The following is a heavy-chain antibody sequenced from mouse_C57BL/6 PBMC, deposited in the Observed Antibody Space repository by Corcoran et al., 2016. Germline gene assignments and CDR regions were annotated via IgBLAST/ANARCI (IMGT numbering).Heavy chain of an antibody. Sequence: QIQLVQSGPELKKPGETVKISCKASGYTFTTYGMSWVKQAPGKGLKWMGWINTYSGVPTYADDFKGRFAFSLETSASTAYLQINNLKNEDTATYFCARDGNFRMDYWGQGTSVTVSS. D-gene: IGHD2-1*01. V-gene: IGHV9-3*01. J-gene: IGHJ4*01. CDR1: GYTFTTYG. CDR3: ARDGNFRMDY. CDR2: INTYSGVP.